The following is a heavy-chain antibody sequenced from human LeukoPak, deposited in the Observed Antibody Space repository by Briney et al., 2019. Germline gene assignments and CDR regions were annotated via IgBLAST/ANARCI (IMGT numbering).Heavy chain of an antibody. J-gene: IGHJ4*02. CDR3: ARAGAVVTYSYDTSAYYY. CDR1: GYDFTGYY. Sequence: ASVKVSCKGSGYDFTGYYIHWVRQAPGQGLEWMGWINPNSGGIDYAQKFQGRVTMTRDTSISTAYMELSRLRSDDTAVYYCARAGAVVTYSYDTSAYYYWGQGTLVTVSS. V-gene: IGHV1-2*02. D-gene: IGHD3-22*01. CDR2: INPNSGGI.